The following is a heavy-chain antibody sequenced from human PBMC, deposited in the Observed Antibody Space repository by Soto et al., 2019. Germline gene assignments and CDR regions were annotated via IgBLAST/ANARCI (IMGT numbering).Heavy chain of an antibody. V-gene: IGHV3-23*01. Sequence: GGSLRLSCTASGFTFSSFGMAWVRQAPGKGLEWVSAISGSGDSSYYADSVKDRFTISRDNPTNTLYLQMNNLRAEDTAVYYCAKVGIGMFSHKHHFDHWGQGTQVTVSS. CDR2: ISGSGDSS. J-gene: IGHJ4*02. D-gene: IGHD2-2*03. CDR1: GFTFSSFG. CDR3: AKVGIGMFSHKHHFDH.